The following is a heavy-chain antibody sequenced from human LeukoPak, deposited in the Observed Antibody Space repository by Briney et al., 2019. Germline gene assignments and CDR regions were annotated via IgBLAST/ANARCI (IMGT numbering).Heavy chain of an antibody. V-gene: IGHV4-59*08. CDR1: GGSITDYY. D-gene: IGHD4-11*01. J-gene: IGHJ6*02. Sequence: SETLSLTCTVCGGSITDYYWSWLRQRPGKGLQWIGFIYHTGSTRYNPSLRSRVTISVDTSKEQFSLELISVSAADTAVYYCARQPPYRYSSTWPPFYYYGMDVWGQGATVTLSS. CDR3: ARQPPYRYSSTWPPFYYYGMDV. CDR2: IYHTGST.